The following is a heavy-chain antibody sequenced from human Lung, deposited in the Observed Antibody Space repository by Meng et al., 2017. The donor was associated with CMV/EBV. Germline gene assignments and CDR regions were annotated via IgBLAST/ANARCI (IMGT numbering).Heavy chain of an antibody. CDR3: ARVQWLAYYFDS. CDR1: GGSFSDYY. V-gene: IGHV4-34*01. D-gene: IGHD6-19*01. Sequence: SQXXSLTCGVYGGSFSDYYWSWIRQPPGKGLEWIGEINHSGSTNYNPSLKSRLTVSIDTSSDQFSLRLTSVTAADTAVYYCARVQWLAYYFDSWGQGTLVTVSS. CDR2: INHSGST. J-gene: IGHJ4*02.